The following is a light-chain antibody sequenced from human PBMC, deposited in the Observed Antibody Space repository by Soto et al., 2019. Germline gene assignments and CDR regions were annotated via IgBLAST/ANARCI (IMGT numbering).Light chain of an antibody. CDR1: QSVSSSY. CDR2: GAS. CDR3: QQYGSSPPWT. J-gene: IGKJ1*01. Sequence: EIVLTQSPGTLSLSPGERATLSCRANQSVSSSYLAWYQQKPGQAPRLLIYGASSRATGIPDRFSGIGSGTDLTLTIIRLEPADFAVYYCQQYGSSPPWTFGQGTKVEIK. V-gene: IGKV3-20*01.